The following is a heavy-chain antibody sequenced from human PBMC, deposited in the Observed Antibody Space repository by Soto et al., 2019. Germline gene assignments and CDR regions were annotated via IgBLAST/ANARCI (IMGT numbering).Heavy chain of an antibody. Sequence: QVQLVESGGGVVQPGRSLRLSCAASGFTFSSYGMHWVRQAPGKGLEWVAVIWYDGSNKYYADSVKGRFTISRDNSKNPLELQMSSLRAGDTAVYYCAREAIAVARGGMDVWGQGTTVTVSS. V-gene: IGHV3-33*01. CDR2: IWYDGSNK. CDR1: GFTFSSYG. J-gene: IGHJ6*02. D-gene: IGHD6-19*01. CDR3: AREAIAVARGGMDV.